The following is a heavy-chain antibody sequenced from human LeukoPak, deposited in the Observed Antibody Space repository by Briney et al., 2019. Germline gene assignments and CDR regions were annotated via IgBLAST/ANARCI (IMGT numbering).Heavy chain of an antibody. CDR2: INHSGST. J-gene: IGHJ4*02. V-gene: IGHV4-34*01. CDR1: GGSFSGYY. CDR3: AREDTAMVTLDY. D-gene: IGHD5-18*01. Sequence: SETLSLTCAVYGGSFSGYYWSWIRQPPGKGLEWIGEINHSGSTNYNPSLKSRVTISVDTSKNQFSLKLSSVTAADTAVYYCAREDTAMVTLDYWGQGTLVTVSS.